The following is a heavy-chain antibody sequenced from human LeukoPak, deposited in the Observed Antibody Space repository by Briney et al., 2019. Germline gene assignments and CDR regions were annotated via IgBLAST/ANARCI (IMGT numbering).Heavy chain of an antibody. D-gene: IGHD6-13*01. CDR3: ARAGYSSSWGWRGKEDYYYGMDV. CDR2: ISAYNGKT. Sequence: ASVKVSCKASGYTFTSYGITWVRQAPGQGLEWMGWISAYNGKTNYAQKLQGRVTMTTDTSTGTAYMQLRSLRSDDTAVYYCARAGYSSSWGWRGKEDYYYGMDVWGQGTTVTVSS. CDR1: GYTFTSYG. V-gene: IGHV1-18*01. J-gene: IGHJ6*02.